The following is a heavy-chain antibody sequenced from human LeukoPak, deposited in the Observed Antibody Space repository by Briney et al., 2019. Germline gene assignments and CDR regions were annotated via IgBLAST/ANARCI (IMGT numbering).Heavy chain of an antibody. CDR2: ISSSSSYI. CDR3: ARDRRWELLSYYYYMDV. CDR1: GFSFSSNA. D-gene: IGHD1-26*01. Sequence: GGSLRLSCAASGFSFSSNAMNWVRQAPGKGLEWVSSISSSSSYIYYADSVKGRFTISRDNAKNSLYLQMNSLRAEDTAVYYCARDRRWELLSYYYYMDVWGKGTTVTVSS. J-gene: IGHJ6*03. V-gene: IGHV3-21*01.